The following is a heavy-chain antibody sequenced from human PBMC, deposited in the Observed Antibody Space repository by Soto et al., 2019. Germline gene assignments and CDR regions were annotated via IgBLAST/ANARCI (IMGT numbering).Heavy chain of an antibody. CDR3: ARGRGFGGYYYYMDV. D-gene: IGHD3-10*01. Sequence: EVQLVESGGGLVQPGGSLRLSCAASGFTFSSYAMHWVRQAPGKGLEYVSAISSNGGSTYYANSVKGRFTISRDNSKNTLYLQMGSLRAEDMAVYYCARGRGFGGYYYYMDVWGKGTTVTVSS. J-gene: IGHJ6*03. CDR1: GFTFSSYA. V-gene: IGHV3-64*01. CDR2: ISSNGGST.